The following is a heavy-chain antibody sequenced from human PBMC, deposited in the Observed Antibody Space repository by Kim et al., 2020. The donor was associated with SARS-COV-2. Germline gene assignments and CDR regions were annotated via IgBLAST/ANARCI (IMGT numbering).Heavy chain of an antibody. D-gene: IGHD1-26*01. V-gene: IGHV3-21*01. J-gene: IGHJ6*02. CDR3: ARDGTKGNYGMDG. CDR2: ISSSSSYI. Sequence: GGSLRLSCAASGFTFSSYSMNWVRQAPGKGLEWVSSISSSSSYIYYADSVKGRFTISRDNAKNSLYLQMNSLRAEDTAVYYCARDGTKGNYGMDGWGQGTTVTVSS. CDR1: GFTFSSYS.